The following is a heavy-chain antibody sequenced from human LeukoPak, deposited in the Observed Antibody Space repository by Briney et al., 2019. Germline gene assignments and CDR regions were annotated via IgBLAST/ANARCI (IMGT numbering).Heavy chain of an antibody. Sequence: AASVTVSCTASGGTFSSYAISWVRQAPGQGLEWMGGIIPIFGTANYAQKFQGRVTITADESTSTAYMELSSLSSEDTAVYYCATIAAAGASNYYGMDVWGQGTTVTVSS. D-gene: IGHD6-13*01. CDR3: ATIAAAGASNYYGMDV. CDR2: IIPIFGTA. CDR1: GGTFSSYA. J-gene: IGHJ6*02. V-gene: IGHV1-69*13.